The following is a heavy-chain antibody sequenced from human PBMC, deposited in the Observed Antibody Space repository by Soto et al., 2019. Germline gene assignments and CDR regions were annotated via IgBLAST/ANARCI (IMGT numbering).Heavy chain of an antibody. CDR3: AKDLQFSGWLSAQTVDY. J-gene: IGHJ4*02. CDR1: GFTFSSHA. D-gene: IGHD6-19*01. CDR2: ITGSGDST. V-gene: IGHV3-23*01. Sequence: EVQLLESGGGLVQPGGSLRLSCAVSGFTFSSHAMSWVRQAPGKGLECVSSITGSGDSTYYADSVKGRFTISRDKSKSTLYLHMNSLRAEDTAVYYGAKDLQFSGWLSAQTVDYWGQGTQVTVSS.